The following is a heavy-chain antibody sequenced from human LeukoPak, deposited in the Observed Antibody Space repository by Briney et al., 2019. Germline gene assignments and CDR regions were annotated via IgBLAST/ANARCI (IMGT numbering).Heavy chain of an antibody. CDR1: GYTFTSYD. V-gene: IGHV1-8*01. D-gene: IGHD3-22*01. Sequence: ASVKVSCKASGYTFTSYDINWVRQATGQGLEWMGWMNPNSGNTGYAQKFQGRVTMTRNTSISTAYMELSSLRSEDTAVYYCARAYYYDSSGFPVGSDYWGQGTLVTVSS. CDR3: ARAYYYDSSGFPVGSDY. J-gene: IGHJ4*02. CDR2: MNPNSGNT.